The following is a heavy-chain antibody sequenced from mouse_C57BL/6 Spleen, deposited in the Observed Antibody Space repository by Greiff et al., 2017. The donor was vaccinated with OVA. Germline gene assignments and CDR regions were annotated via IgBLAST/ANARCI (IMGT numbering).Heavy chain of an antibody. CDR2: ISSGGSYT. V-gene: IGHV5-6*01. CDR1: GFTFSSYG. D-gene: IGHD1-1*01. CDR3: ARQGADYYGSSWYFDV. J-gene: IGHJ1*03. Sequence: EVNVVESGGDLVKPGGSLKLSCAASGFTFSSYGMSWVRQTPDKRLEWVATISSGGSYTYYPDSVKGRFTISRDNAKNTLYLQMSSLKSEDTAMYYCARQGADYYGSSWYFDVWGTGTTVTVSS.